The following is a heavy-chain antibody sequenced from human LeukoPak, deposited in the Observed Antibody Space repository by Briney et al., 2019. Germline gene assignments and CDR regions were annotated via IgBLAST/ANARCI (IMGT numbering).Heavy chain of an antibody. V-gene: IGHV3-23*01. CDR3: AKSHSSGYYVPAGDY. D-gene: IGHD3-22*01. CDR2: ISGSGGST. CDR1: GFSFSSNW. Sequence: GGSLRLSCAASGFSFSSNWMSWVRQAPGKGLEWVSAISGSGGSTYYAGSVKGRFTISRDNSKNTLYLQMNSLRAEDTAVYYCAKSHSSGYYVPAGDYWGQGTLVTVSS. J-gene: IGHJ4*02.